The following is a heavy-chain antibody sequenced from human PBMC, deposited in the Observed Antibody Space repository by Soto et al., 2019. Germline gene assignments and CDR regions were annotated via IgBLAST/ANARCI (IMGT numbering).Heavy chain of an antibody. Sequence: QVQLVESGGGVVQPGRSLRLSCAASGFTFSSYAMHWVRQAPGKGLEWVAVISYDGSTKFYADSVKGRFTISRDNSKNTLFLHMNSLRAEDTAVYYCARDPLWGTAMVLWYFDLWGRGTLVTVSS. CDR1: GFTFSSYA. CDR3: ARDPLWGTAMVLWYFDL. D-gene: IGHD5-18*01. J-gene: IGHJ2*01. CDR2: ISYDGSTK. V-gene: IGHV3-30-3*01.